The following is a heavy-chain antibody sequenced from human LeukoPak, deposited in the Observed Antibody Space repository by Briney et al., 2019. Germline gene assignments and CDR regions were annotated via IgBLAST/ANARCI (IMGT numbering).Heavy chain of an antibody. D-gene: IGHD3-10*01. J-gene: IGHJ4*02. V-gene: IGHV4-61*01. CDR3: ARDYGSGSYYLDY. Sequence: PSETLSLTCTVSGGSVSSGSYYWSWIRQPPGKGLEGIGFIYYSGSANYNPSLKSRVTISIDTSKNQFSLKLSSVTAAHTAVYYCARDYGSGSYYLDYWGQGTLVTVSS. CDR1: GGSVSSGSYY. CDR2: IYYSGSA.